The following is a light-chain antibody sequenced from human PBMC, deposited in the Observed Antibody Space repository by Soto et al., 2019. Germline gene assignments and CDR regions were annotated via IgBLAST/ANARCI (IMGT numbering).Light chain of an antibody. J-gene: IGKJ5*01. Sequence: DIQMTQSPSSVSASVGDRVTITCRASQGISSWLVWYQQKPGKAPKLLIYAASSLQSGVPSRFSGSGPGTDFTLTISSLQPEDFANYYCQQANSFPITFGQGTRLEI. V-gene: IGKV1-12*01. CDR1: QGISSW. CDR2: AAS. CDR3: QQANSFPIT.